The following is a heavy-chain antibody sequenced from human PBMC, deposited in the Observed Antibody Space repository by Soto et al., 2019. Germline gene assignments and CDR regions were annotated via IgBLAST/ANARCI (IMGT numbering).Heavy chain of an antibody. Sequence: VGSLRLSCAASGFTFSSYAMSWVRQAPGKGLEWVSAISGSGGSTYYADSVKGRFTISRDNSKNTLYLQMNSLRAEDTAVYYCAKVGDGYYDSSGPFAGWGQGTLVTVSS. J-gene: IGHJ4*02. V-gene: IGHV3-23*01. CDR2: ISGSGGST. CDR1: GFTFSSYA. D-gene: IGHD3-22*01. CDR3: AKVGDGYYDSSGPFAG.